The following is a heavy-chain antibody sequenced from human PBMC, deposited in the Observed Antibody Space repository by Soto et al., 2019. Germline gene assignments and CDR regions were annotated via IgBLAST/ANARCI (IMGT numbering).Heavy chain of an antibody. CDR3: AKYLLMDTSSIFDC. Sequence: PGGSLRLSCVGSGFSLANFPMNWVRQTPGKGLEWISYISPRGDNIYYTDSLEGRFTISRDNSKNTLYLEMNNLRADDSAVYYCAKYLLMDTSSIFDCWGQGALVTVSS. CDR1: GFSLANFP. V-gene: IGHV3-23*01. J-gene: IGHJ4*02. CDR2: ISPRGDNI. D-gene: IGHD2-8*01.